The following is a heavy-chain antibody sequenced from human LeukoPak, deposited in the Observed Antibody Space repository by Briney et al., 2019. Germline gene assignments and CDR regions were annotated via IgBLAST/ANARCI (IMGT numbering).Heavy chain of an antibody. CDR1: GFTFSSYG. Sequence: PGGSLRLSCAASGFTFSSYGMHWVRQAPGKGLERVAVISYDGSNKYYADSVKGRFTISRDNSKNTLYLQMNSLRAEDTAVYYCAKEGRYCSGGSCYSSWGQGTLVTVSS. D-gene: IGHD2-15*01. V-gene: IGHV3-30*18. J-gene: IGHJ4*02. CDR3: AKEGRYCSGGSCYSS. CDR2: ISYDGSNK.